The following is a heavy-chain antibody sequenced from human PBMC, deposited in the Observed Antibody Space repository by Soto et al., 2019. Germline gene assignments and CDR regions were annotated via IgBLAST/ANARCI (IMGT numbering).Heavy chain of an antibody. CDR2: INPATGAA. V-gene: IGHV1-2*02. Sequence: QLHLVQSGAVVKKPGASVTVSCSASGYPVTAYYMHWVRQAPGRGLEWMGGINPATGAAKYTQTFQGSITMPKDTATSTVFIKLSGLTSEDTAVFYFERGGGIGVAGSAAFDMWGQGTLVTVSS. CDR3: ERGGGIGVAGSAAFDM. CDR1: GYPVTAYY. D-gene: IGHD3-3*01. J-gene: IGHJ3*02.